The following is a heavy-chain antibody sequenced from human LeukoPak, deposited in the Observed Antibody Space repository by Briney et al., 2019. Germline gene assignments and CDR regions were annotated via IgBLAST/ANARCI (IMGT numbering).Heavy chain of an antibody. CDR2: ISGRGGTT. D-gene: IGHD5-18*01. CDR3: AKVSRSWIQLWSGIYHFDY. Sequence: GGSLRLSCAASGFTFSTYGMSWVRQAPGKGLEWVSSISGRGGTTYYADSVKGRFTISRDNSKNTLYLQMNSLRAEDTALYYCAKVSRSWIQLWSGIYHFDYWGQGTLVTVSS. J-gene: IGHJ4*02. CDR1: GFTFSTYG. V-gene: IGHV3-23*01.